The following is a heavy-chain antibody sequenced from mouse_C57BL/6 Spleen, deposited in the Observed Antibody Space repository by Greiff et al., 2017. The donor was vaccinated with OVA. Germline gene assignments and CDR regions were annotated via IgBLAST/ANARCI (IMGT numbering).Heavy chain of an antibody. V-gene: IGHV1-26*01. Sequence: VQLQQSGPELVKPGASVKISCKASGYTFTDYYMNWVKQSHGKSLEWIGDINPNNGGTSYNQKFKGKATLTVDKSSSTAYMELRSLTSEDSAVYYCARSAQATGYFDYWGQGTTLTVSS. CDR3: ARSAQATGYFDY. D-gene: IGHD3-2*02. CDR2: INPNNGGT. J-gene: IGHJ2*01. CDR1: GYTFTDYY.